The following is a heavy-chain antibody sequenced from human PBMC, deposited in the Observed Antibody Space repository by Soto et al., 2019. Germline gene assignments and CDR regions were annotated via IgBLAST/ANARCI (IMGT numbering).Heavy chain of an antibody. Sequence: GALRLSCAASGFSFIKYAMSWVRQAPGKGLEWVSGLSGSGGSTSSAGSVKGRFAISRDNSRNTLYLQMNSLRDGDTAIYYCARGFSAGKGSPPDYWGQGTLVTVSS. V-gene: IGHV3-23*01. CDR1: GFSFIKYA. J-gene: IGHJ4*02. CDR3: ARGFSAGKGSPPDY. CDR2: LSGSGGST. D-gene: IGHD3-10*01.